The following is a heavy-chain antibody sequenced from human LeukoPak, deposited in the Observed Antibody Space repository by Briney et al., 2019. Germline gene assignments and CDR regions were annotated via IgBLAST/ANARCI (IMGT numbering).Heavy chain of an antibody. D-gene: IGHD3-10*01. Sequence: PSETLSLTCTVSGGSIGTYYWSWIRQSPGKGLEWIGYIYVTGTRYNPYLQSRVTISVDRSRNQFFLKMSSVTAADTAVYYCAGVPDYYGSGSYYDYWGQGTLVTVSS. V-gene: IGHV4-4*09. CDR2: IYVTGT. CDR3: AGVPDYYGSGSYYDY. J-gene: IGHJ4*02. CDR1: GGSIGTYY.